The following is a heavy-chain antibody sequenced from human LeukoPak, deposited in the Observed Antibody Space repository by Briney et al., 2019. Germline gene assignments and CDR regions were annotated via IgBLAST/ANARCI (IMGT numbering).Heavy chain of an antibody. D-gene: IGHD6-6*01. CDR3: ARESRPSRYFDY. Sequence: SETLSLTCTVSGGSISSYYWSWIRQPPGKGLEWIGYIYYSGSTNYNPSLKSRVTISVDTSKNQFSLKLSSVTAAGTAVYYCARESRPSRYFDYWGQGTLVTVSS. CDR1: GGSISSYY. J-gene: IGHJ4*02. V-gene: IGHV4-59*01. CDR2: IYYSGST.